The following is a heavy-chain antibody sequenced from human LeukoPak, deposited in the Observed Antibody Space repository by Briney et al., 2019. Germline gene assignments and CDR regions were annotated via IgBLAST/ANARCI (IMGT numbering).Heavy chain of an antibody. CDR3: ASLDYGDYVL. D-gene: IGHD4-17*01. V-gene: IGHV4-59*05. Sequence: KASETLSLTCTVSGGSISSYYWSWIRQPPGKGPEWIGSIYYSGSTYYNPSLKSRVTISVDTSKNQFSLKLSSVTAADTAVYYCASLDYGDYVLWGQGTLVTVSS. J-gene: IGHJ4*02. CDR2: IYYSGST. CDR1: GGSISSYY.